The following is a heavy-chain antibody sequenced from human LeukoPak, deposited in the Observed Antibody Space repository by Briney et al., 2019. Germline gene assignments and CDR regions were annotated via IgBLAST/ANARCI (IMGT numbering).Heavy chain of an antibody. D-gene: IGHD6-13*01. CDR1: GYTFTSYC. Sequence: ASVKVSCKASGYTFTSYCMHWVRQAPGQGLEWMGIINPSGGITTYAQKFQGRVTMTRDTSTSTVYMELYSLRSEDTAIYYCARATAAAGTSWFDYWGQGTLVTVSS. J-gene: IGHJ4*02. CDR3: ARATAAAGTSWFDY. CDR2: INPSGGIT. V-gene: IGHV1-46*01.